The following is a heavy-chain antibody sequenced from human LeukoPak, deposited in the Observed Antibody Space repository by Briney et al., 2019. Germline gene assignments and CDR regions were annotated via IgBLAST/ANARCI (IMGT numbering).Heavy chain of an antibody. J-gene: IGHJ4*02. CDR3: ARQVYGYYFDY. Sequence: SETLSLTCTVSGGSISSYYWSWIRQPPGKGLEWIGYIYTSGSTNYNPSLKSRVTTSVDTSKNQFSLKLSSVTAADTAVYYCARQVYGYYFDYWGQGTLVTVSS. V-gene: IGHV4-4*09. CDR1: GGSISSYY. CDR2: IYTSGST. D-gene: IGHD1-14*01.